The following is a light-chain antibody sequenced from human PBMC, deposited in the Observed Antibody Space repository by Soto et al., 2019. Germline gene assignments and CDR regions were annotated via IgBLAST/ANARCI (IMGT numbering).Light chain of an antibody. CDR1: QGISSY. V-gene: IGKV1-9*01. CDR3: QQLSTYPLT. CDR2: AAS. Sequence: DIQMTQSPSSLSASVGDRFTITCRASQGISSYLAWYQQKPGKAPKLLIYAASTLQSGVPSRFSGSGSGTDFTLTISSLQPEDFATYYCQQLSTYPLTFGGGTKVDI. J-gene: IGKJ4*01.